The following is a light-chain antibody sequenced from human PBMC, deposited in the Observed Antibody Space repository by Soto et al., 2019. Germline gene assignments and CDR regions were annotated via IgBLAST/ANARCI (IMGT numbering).Light chain of an antibody. V-gene: IGLV1-47*01. CDR3: ATWDDSLSGAV. Sequence: QSVLTQPPSASGTPGQRVTISCSGSSSNIASVHVYWYQQLPGTAPKLLIYRNTQRPSGVPDRFSGSKSGPSASLAISGLRSEDEADYYCATWDDSLSGAVFGGGTKLTVL. CDR1: SSNIASVH. CDR2: RNT. J-gene: IGLJ3*02.